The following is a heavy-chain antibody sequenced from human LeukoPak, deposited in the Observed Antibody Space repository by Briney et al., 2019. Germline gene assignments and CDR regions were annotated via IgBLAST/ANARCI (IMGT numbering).Heavy chain of an antibody. V-gene: IGHV1-18*01. CDR3: ASASGYSYYYYYGMDV. J-gene: IGHJ6*02. Sequence: ASVKVSCKASGYTFSTYGITWVRQAPGQGLEWMGWISTYNGNTNYAQKFQGRVTITADKSTSTAYMELSSLRSEDTAVYYCASASGYSYYYYYGMDVWGQGTTVTVSS. CDR2: ISTYNGNT. D-gene: IGHD5-12*01. CDR1: GYTFSTYG.